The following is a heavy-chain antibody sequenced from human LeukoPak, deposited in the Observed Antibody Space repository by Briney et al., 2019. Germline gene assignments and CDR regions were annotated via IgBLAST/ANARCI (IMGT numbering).Heavy chain of an antibody. J-gene: IGHJ3*02. Sequence: AGGSLRLSCAASGFTFSSYGMHWVRQAPGKGLEWVAVISYDGSNKYYVDSVKGRFTISRDNSKNTLYLQMNTLRAEDTAVYYCAKDYYDSGGYLDDFDIWGQGTMVTVSS. D-gene: IGHD3-22*01. CDR3: AKDYYDSGGYLDDFDI. CDR1: GFTFSSYG. V-gene: IGHV3-30*18. CDR2: ISYDGSNK.